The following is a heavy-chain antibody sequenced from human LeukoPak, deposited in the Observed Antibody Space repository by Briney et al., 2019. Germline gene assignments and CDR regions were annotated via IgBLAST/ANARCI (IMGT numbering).Heavy chain of an antibody. J-gene: IGHJ4*02. D-gene: IGHD6-19*01. V-gene: IGHV3-15*01. Sequence: GGSLRLSCAASGFTFSNAWMSWVRQAPGKGLEWVGRIKSKTDGGTTDYAAPVKGRFTISRDDSKNTLYLQMNSLKTEDTAVYYCTTSSGWYFQRLFGYWGQGTLVTVSS. CDR2: IKSKTDGGTT. CDR3: TTSSGWYFQRLFGY. CDR1: GFTFSNAW.